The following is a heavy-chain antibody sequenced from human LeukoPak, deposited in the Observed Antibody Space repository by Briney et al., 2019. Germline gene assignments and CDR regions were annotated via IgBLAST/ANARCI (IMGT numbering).Heavy chain of an antibody. D-gene: IGHD1-26*01. Sequence: GGSLRLSCAASGFTFSSYAMSWVRQAPGKGLGWVSAISGSGGSTNYSDSVKGRSTISRDNSKNTLYLQMNSLRAEDTAVYYCAKEAGGSYYAYYFDYWGQGTLVTVSS. CDR1: GFTFSSYA. CDR2: ISGSGGST. CDR3: AKEAGGSYYAYYFDY. J-gene: IGHJ4*02. V-gene: IGHV3-23*01.